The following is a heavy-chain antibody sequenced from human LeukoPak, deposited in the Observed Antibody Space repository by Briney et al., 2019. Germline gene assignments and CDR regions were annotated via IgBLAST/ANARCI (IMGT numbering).Heavy chain of an antibody. CDR3: ARDKRDTAMVLDY. D-gene: IGHD5-18*01. CDR2: IWYDGSNK. CDR1: GFTFSNYA. V-gene: IGHV3-33*08. Sequence: GGSLRLSCAASGFTFSNYAMHWVRQAPGKGLEWVAVIWYDGSNKYYADSVKGRFTISRDNSKNTLYLQMNSLRAEDTAVYYCARDKRDTAMVLDYWGQGTLVTVSS. J-gene: IGHJ4*02.